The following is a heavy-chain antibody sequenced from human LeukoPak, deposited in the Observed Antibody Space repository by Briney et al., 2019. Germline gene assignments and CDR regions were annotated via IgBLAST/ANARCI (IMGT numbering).Heavy chain of an antibody. Sequence: GGSLRLSCAASGFTFRSYWMHWVRQAPGKGLEWVSRVIRDGSFTNYADSVKGRFTISRDNAKNTLYLQMNSLRAEDTAVYYCARDPTPSSDMDVWGKGTTVTVSS. CDR1: GFTFRSYW. J-gene: IGHJ6*03. D-gene: IGHD6-6*01. V-gene: IGHV3-74*01. CDR2: VIRDGSFT. CDR3: ARDPTPSSDMDV.